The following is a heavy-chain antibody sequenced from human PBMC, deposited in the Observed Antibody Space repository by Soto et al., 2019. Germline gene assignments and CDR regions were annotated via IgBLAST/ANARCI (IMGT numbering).Heavy chain of an antibody. Sequence: PSETLSLTCTVSGGSISSGGYYWSWIRQHPGKGLEWIGYIYYSGSTYYNPSLKSRVTISVDTSKNQFSLKLSSVTAADTAVYYCARVGFGYSYGYRSEGMDVWGQGTTVTAP. V-gene: IGHV4-31*03. CDR3: ARVGFGYSYGYRSEGMDV. J-gene: IGHJ6*02. D-gene: IGHD5-18*01. CDR1: GGSISSGGYY. CDR2: IYYSGST.